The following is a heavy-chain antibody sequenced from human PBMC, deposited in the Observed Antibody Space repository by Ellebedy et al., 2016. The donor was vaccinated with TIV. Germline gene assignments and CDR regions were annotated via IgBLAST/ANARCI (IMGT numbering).Heavy chain of an antibody. CDR2: ISGSGYT. J-gene: IGHJ3*02. CDR3: AKGTPPGGWGAFDI. D-gene: IGHD7-27*01. CDR1: GFTFSSYA. Sequence: GGSLRLXXAASGFTFSSYAMSWVRQAPGKGLEWVSAISGSGYTYYADSVKGRFTISRDNSKNTLYLQMNSLRAEDTAVYYCAKGTPPGGWGAFDIWGQGTMVTVSS. V-gene: IGHV3-23*01.